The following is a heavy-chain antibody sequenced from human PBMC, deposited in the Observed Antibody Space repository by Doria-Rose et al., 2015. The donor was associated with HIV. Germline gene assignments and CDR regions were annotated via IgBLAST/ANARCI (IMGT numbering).Heavy chain of an antibody. J-gene: IGHJ4*02. CDR3: ARIKSSRWYHKYYFDF. Sequence: QVTLKESGPVLVKPTETLTLTCTVSGVSLSSPGMGVSWIRQPPVKALEWLSYIFTDDERSYKTSLKSRLTISRGTSKSQVVLTMTDMDPVDTATYYCARIKSSRWYHKYYFDFWGQGTLVIVSA. V-gene: IGHV2-26*01. CDR1: GVSLSSPGMG. CDR2: IFTDDER. D-gene: IGHD6-13*01.